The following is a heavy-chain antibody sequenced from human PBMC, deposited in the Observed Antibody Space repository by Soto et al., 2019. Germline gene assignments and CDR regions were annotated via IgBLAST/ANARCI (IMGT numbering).Heavy chain of an antibody. CDR2: ISYDGSNK. J-gene: IGHJ4*02. V-gene: IGHV3-30-3*01. CDR1: GFTFSNYA. D-gene: IGHD6-19*01. CDR3: ARAPLAVERPY. Sequence: PGGSLRLSCAASGFTFSNYAMHWVRQAPGKGLEWVAVISYDGSNKYYADSVKGRFTISRDNSKNTLYLQMNSLRAEDTAVYYCARAPLAVERPYWGQGTLVTVSS.